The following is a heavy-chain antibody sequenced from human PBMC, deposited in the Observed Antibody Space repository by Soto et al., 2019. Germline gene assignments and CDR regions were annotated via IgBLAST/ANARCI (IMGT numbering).Heavy chain of an antibody. V-gene: IGHV1-2*04. D-gene: IGHD6-13*01. CDR1: GYTFTGYY. CDR3: ARGAPLIAAAGGWFDP. J-gene: IGHJ5*02. CDR2: INPNSGGT. Sequence: QVQLVQSGAEVKKPGASVKVSCKASGYTFTGYYMNWVRQAPGQGLEWMGWINPNSGGTNYAQKFQGWVTMTRDTSISTAYMELSSLRSDDTAVYYCARGAPLIAAAGGWFDPWGQGTLVTVSS.